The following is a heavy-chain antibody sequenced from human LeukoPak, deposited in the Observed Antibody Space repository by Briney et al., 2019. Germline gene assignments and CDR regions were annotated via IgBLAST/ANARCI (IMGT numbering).Heavy chain of an antibody. V-gene: IGHV1-18*01. CDR3: ARDGNYYDSSGYYYDDAFDI. Sequence: GASVKVSCKASGYTFTSYGISWVRQAPGQGLEWMGWISACNGNTNYAQKLQGRVTMTTDTSTSTAYMELRSLRSDDTAVYYCARDGNYYDSSGYYYDDAFDIWGQGTMVTVSS. CDR2: ISACNGNT. D-gene: IGHD3-22*01. J-gene: IGHJ3*02. CDR1: GYTFTSYG.